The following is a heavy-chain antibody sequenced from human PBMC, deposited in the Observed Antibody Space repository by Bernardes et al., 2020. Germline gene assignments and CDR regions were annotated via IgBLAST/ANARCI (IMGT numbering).Heavy chain of an antibody. D-gene: IGHD5-12*01. Sequence: SETLSLTCTVSGGSISSYYWSWIRQPPGKGLEWIGYIYYSGSTNYNPSLKSRVTISVDTSKNQFSLKLSSVTAADTAVYYCARGLDIVATHFDYWGQGTLVTVSS. CDR1: GGSISSYY. J-gene: IGHJ4*02. CDR3: ARGLDIVATHFDY. V-gene: IGHV4-59*01. CDR2: IYYSGST.